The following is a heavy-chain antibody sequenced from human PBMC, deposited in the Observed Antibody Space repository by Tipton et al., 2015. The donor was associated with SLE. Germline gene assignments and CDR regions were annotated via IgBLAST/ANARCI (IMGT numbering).Heavy chain of an antibody. CDR1: GDSGDSISSYY. Sequence: PGLVKPSETLSLTCTVSGDSGDSISSYYWSWIRQSPEKGLEWIGYVYYTGSTNYNPSLKSRVTMAIDTSKNQFSLRLSSVTAADTAVYFCAKGYCSSASCYWSVFDPWGQGTLVTVPS. CDR3: AKGYCSSASCYWSVFDP. V-gene: IGHV4-59*01. D-gene: IGHD2-2*01. J-gene: IGHJ5*02. CDR2: VYYTGST.